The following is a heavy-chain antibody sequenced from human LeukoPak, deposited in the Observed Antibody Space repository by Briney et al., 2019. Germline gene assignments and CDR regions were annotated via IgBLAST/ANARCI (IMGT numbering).Heavy chain of an antibody. Sequence: AGSLRLSCAASGVTISTYYMTWVRQAPGQGLEWVAGIKKDGSENYYVDSVKGRFTVSRDNSKNSLYLQMNSLRAEDTAVYFCARERYCTTATCYVGVPFDYWGQGTLVTVSS. V-gene: IGHV3-7*01. CDR2: IKKDGSEN. CDR3: ARERYCTTATCYVGVPFDY. CDR1: GVTISTYY. D-gene: IGHD2-2*01. J-gene: IGHJ4*02.